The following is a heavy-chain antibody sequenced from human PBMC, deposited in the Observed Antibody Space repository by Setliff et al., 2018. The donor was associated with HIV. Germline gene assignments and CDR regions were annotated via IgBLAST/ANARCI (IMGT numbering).Heavy chain of an antibody. CDR1: GYTFTDFW. CDR3: ARVKTGDPLYFDH. D-gene: IGHD7-27*01. CDR2: INPNSDDT. Sequence: GASVKVSCKISGYTFTDFWIHWVRQAPGQGLEWMGWINPNSDDTIYAQTFQGRVTMTRDTSTSTAYMELSSLKSEDMAVYYCARVKTGDPLYFDHWGQGTLVTVSS. J-gene: IGHJ4*02. V-gene: IGHV1-2*02.